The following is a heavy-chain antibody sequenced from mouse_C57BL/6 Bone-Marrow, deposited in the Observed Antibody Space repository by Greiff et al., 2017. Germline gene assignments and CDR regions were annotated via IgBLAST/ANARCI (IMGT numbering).Heavy chain of an antibody. CDR1: GYTFTDYY. Sequence: EVQLQQSGPELVKPGASVKISCKASGYTFTDYYMNWVKQSHGKSLEWIGDINPNNGGTSYNQKFKGKATLTVDKSSSTAYMELRSLTSEDSAVYDCARGEGRWDGYYEGYFDYWGQGTTLTVSS. CDR2: INPNNGGT. J-gene: IGHJ2*01. D-gene: IGHD2-3*01. V-gene: IGHV1-26*01. CDR3: ARGEGRWDGYYEGYFDY.